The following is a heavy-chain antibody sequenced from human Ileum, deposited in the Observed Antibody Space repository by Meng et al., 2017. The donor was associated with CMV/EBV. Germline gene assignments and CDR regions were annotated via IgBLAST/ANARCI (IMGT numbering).Heavy chain of an antibody. Sequence: QTHTQESVPGLVKPSRTLSLPCTFAVGSISNGNFYWGWIRQPPGKELELIGSMFYRGNTYYNPSLRSRVTISLDTSKDQFSLRLTSVTGADTAVYYCARMTLYWYFDLWGRGSLVTVSS. CDR3: ARMTLYWYFDL. D-gene: IGHD2-21*02. CDR1: VGSISNGNFY. J-gene: IGHJ2*01. CDR2: MFYRGNT. V-gene: IGHV4-39*07.